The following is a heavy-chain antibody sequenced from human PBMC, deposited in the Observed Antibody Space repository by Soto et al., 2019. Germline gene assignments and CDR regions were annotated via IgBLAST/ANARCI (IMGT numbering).Heavy chain of an antibody. D-gene: IGHD3-22*01. CDR1: GFPFSSHA. CDR3: VAEIGVRDFDS. J-gene: IGHJ4*02. CDR2: VSYDGSSA. V-gene: IGHV3-30-3*01. Sequence: QVQLVESGGGVVQPGRSLRLSCPASGFPFSSHAMHWARQAPGKGLEWVAVVSYDGSSAHYADSVRGRFIVSRDNSKNTLYLKMNRLRVEDTAVYYCVAEIGVRDFDSWGQGTLVTVSS.